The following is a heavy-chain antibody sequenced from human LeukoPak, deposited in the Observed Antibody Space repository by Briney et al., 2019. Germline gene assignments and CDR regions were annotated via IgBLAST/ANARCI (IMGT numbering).Heavy chain of an antibody. D-gene: IGHD6-19*01. CDR3: ARVGNGWYYFDY. J-gene: IGHJ4*02. Sequence: GGSLRLSCAASGFTFSSYWMSWVRQAPGKGLERVANIKKDGSERYYVDSVKGRFTISRDNGKNSLYLQMNSLRAEDTAVYYCARVGNGWYYFDYWGQGTLVTVSS. V-gene: IGHV3-7*01. CDR1: GFTFSSYW. CDR2: IKKDGSER.